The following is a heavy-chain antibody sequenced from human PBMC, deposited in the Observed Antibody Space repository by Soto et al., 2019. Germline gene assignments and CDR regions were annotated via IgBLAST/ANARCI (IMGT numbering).Heavy chain of an antibody. CDR3: AREGGYCSGGSCYVYNYYYYMDV. V-gene: IGHV4-34*01. D-gene: IGHD2-15*01. CDR2: INHSGST. CDR1: GGSFSGYC. Sequence: SETLSLTCAVYGGSFSGYCWSWIRQPPGKGLEWIGEINHSGSTNYNPSLKSRVTISVDTSKNQFSLKLSSVTAADTAVYYCAREGGYCSGGSCYVYNYYYYMDVWGKGTTVTAP. J-gene: IGHJ6*03.